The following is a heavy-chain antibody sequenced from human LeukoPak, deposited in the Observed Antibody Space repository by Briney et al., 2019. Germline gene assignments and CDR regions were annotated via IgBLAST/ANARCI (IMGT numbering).Heavy chain of an antibody. CDR3: VRGASSSWSDY. CDR1: GFSFGSYG. V-gene: IGHV3-33*01. D-gene: IGHD6-13*01. J-gene: IGHJ4*02. Sequence: GGSLRLSCAASGFSFGSYGMHWVRQAPGKGLEWVAVIWYDGSNENYADSVKGRFIISRDNSKNTLYLEMNSLRAEDTAVYYCVRGASSSWSDYWGQGTLVTVSS. CDR2: IWYDGSNE.